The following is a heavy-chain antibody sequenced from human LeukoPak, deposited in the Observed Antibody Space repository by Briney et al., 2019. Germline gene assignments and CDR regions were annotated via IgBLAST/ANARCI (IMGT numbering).Heavy chain of an antibody. CDR3: AAPYYYGSGSPMNTRSWYFDL. Sequence: EASVKVSCKASGFTFTSSAVQWVRRARGQRLEWIGWIVVGSGNTNYAQKFQERVTITRDMSTSTAYMELSSLRSEDTAVYYCAAPYYYGSGSPMNTRSWYFDLWGRGTLVTVSS. CDR1: GFTFTSSA. J-gene: IGHJ2*01. CDR2: IVVGSGNT. D-gene: IGHD3-10*01. V-gene: IGHV1-58*01.